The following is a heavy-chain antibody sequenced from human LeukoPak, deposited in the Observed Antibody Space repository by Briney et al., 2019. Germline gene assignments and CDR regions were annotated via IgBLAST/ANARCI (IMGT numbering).Heavy chain of an antibody. CDR3: AKAPRVPYYYDSSERSFDY. V-gene: IGHV3-30*18. D-gene: IGHD3-22*01. CDR2: ISYDGSNK. J-gene: IGHJ4*02. Sequence: GRSLRLSCAASGFTFSSYGMHWVRQAPGKGLEWVAVISYDGSNKYYADSVKGRFTISRDNSKNTLYLQMNSLRAEDTAVYYCAKAPRVPYYYDSSERSFDYWGQGTLVTVSS. CDR1: GFTFSSYG.